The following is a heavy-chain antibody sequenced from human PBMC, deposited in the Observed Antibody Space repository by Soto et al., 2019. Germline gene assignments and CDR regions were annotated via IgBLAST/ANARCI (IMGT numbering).Heavy chain of an antibody. CDR3: ARQGYYGSGSYYKFRWFDP. J-gene: IGHJ5*02. CDR1: GGSISSSSYY. D-gene: IGHD3-10*01. V-gene: IGHV4-39*01. CDR2: IYYTGST. Sequence: SETLSLTCTVSGGSISSSSYYWGWIRQPPGKGLEWIGSIYYTGSTYYNPSLKSRVTISVDTSKNQFSLKLSSVTAADTAVYYCARQGYYGSGSYYKFRWFDPWGQGTLVTVSS.